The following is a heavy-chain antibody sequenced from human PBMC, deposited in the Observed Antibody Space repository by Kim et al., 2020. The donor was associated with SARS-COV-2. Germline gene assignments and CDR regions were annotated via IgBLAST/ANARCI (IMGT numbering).Heavy chain of an antibody. CDR3: ARGPLKAHFDY. Sequence: TNYNPSLKSRVTISVDTPKNQFSLKLSSVTAADTAVYYCARGPLKAHFDYCGQGTLVTVSS. CDR2: T. J-gene: IGHJ4*02. V-gene: IGHV4-34*01. D-gene: IGHD3-9*01.